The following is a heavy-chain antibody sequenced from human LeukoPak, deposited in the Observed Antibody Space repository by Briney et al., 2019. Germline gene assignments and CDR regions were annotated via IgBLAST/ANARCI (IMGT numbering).Heavy chain of an antibody. CDR2: IFYSGTT. Sequence: SETLSLTCTVSGGSISSYYWSWIRQSPGKGLEWIGYIFYSGTTDYNPSLKSRVTISVDTSKNQFSLRLSSVTAADTAVYYCATSALVRSYYYYGMDVWGQGTTVTVSS. D-gene: IGHD3-10*01. V-gene: IGHV4-59*08. J-gene: IGHJ6*02. CDR3: ATSALVRSYYYYGMDV. CDR1: GGSISSYY.